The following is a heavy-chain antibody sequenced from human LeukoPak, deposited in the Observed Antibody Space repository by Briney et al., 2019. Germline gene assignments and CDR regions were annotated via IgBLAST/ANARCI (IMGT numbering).Heavy chain of an antibody. D-gene: IGHD6-19*01. CDR1: GFTFSRYN. V-gene: IGHV3-30*03. CDR3: AREQSSGWPDY. Sequence: GGSLRLSCAASGFTFSRYNLHWVRQAPGKGLEWVAVKSYDGRNTFYADSVKGRFTISRDNSKNTVYLQTNSLRAEDTAVYYCAREQSSGWPDYWGQGTLVTVSS. CDR2: KSYDGRNT. J-gene: IGHJ4*02.